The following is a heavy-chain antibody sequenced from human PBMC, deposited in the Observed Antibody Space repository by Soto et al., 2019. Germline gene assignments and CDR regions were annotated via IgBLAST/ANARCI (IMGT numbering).Heavy chain of an antibody. CDR3: AREEGAGGAFDI. V-gene: IGHV3-74*01. D-gene: IGHD1-26*01. Sequence: EVQLVESGGGLVQPGGSLRLSCAASGVTFSSYWMHWVRQAPGKGLVWVSRINSDGSSTSYADSVKGRFTISRDNAKNTLYLQMNSLRAEDTAVYYCAREEGAGGAFDIWGQGTMVTVSS. CDR2: INSDGSST. CDR1: GVTFSSYW. J-gene: IGHJ3*02.